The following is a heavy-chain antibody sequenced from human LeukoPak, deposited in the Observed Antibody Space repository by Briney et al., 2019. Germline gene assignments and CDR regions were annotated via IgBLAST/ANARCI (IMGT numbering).Heavy chain of an antibody. CDR3: ARGAGTELFDP. V-gene: IGHV4-39*01. J-gene: IGHJ5*02. CDR2: IYYSGST. Sequence: SETLSLTCTVSGSSISSSSYYWGWIRQPPGKGLEWIGSIYYSGSTYYNPSLKSRVTISVDTSKNQFSLKLSSVTAADTAVYYCARGAGTELFDPWGQGTLVTVSS. D-gene: IGHD1-1*01. CDR1: GSSISSSSYY.